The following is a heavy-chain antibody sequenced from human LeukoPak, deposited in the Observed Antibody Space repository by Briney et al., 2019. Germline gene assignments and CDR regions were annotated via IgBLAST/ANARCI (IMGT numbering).Heavy chain of an antibody. D-gene: IGHD6-19*01. V-gene: IGHV3-21*01. Sequence: PVGSLRLSCAASGFTFSGYSMNWVRQAPGKGLEWVSSISSSSSYIYYAESVKGRFTISRDNAKNSLYLQMNSLRAEDTAVYYCARLGIAVAGDDYWGQGTLVTVSS. CDR1: GFTFSGYS. CDR3: ARLGIAVAGDDY. J-gene: IGHJ4*02. CDR2: ISSSSSYI.